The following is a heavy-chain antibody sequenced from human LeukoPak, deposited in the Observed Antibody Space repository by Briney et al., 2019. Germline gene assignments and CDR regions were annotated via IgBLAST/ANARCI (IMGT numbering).Heavy chain of an antibody. CDR2: INPNSGGT. J-gene: IGHJ3*02. Sequence: ASVKVSCKASGYTFTGYYMHWVRQAPGQGLEWMGWINPNSGGTYYAQKFQGWVTMTRDTSISTAYMELSRLRSDDTAVYYCARAWFGELGGGAFDIWGQGTMVTVSS. D-gene: IGHD3-10*01. V-gene: IGHV1-2*04. CDR1: GYTFTGYY. CDR3: ARAWFGELGGGAFDI.